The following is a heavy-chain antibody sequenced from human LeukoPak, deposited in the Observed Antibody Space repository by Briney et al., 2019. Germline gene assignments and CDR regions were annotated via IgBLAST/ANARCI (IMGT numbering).Heavy chain of an antibody. CDR3: ARDRSSSWPGPGDY. J-gene: IGHJ4*02. D-gene: IGHD6-13*01. CDR1: GFTFSSYS. Sequence: GGSLRLSCAASGFTFSSYSMNWVRQAPGKGLEWVSYFSSSSSTIYYADSVKGRFTISRDNAKNSLYLQMNSLRAEDTAVYYCARDRSSSWPGPGDYWGQGTLVTVSS. CDR2: FSSSSSTI. V-gene: IGHV3-48*01.